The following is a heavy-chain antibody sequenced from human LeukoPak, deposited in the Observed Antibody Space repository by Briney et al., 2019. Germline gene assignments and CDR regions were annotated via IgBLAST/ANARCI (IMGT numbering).Heavy chain of an antibody. D-gene: IGHD2-2*01. CDR1: GHPFTHYY. Sequence: ASVKVCCKASGHPFTHYYMNWVRQAPGQGFEWMGWINPNDGDTNYAQTFQGRDTMSRDTSISTAHMEVRRLRSDDTAVYYCARDNFLYCRSTTRLFDDWGQGTLVTVSS. V-gene: IGHV1-2*02. CDR3: ARDNFLYCRSTTRLFDD. CDR2: INPNDGDT. J-gene: IGHJ4*02.